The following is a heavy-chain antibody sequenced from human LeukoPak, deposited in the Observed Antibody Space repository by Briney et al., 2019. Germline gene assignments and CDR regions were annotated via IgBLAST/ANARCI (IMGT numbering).Heavy chain of an antibody. CDR1: GGSFSGYY. Sequence: SETLSLTCAVYGGSFSGYYWSWIRQPPGKGLEWIGEINHSGSTNYNPSLKSRVTISLDTSKNQFSLKLSSVTAADTAVYYCARDRYYYDSSGLNWFDPWGQGTLVTVSS. J-gene: IGHJ5*02. CDR2: INHSGST. CDR3: ARDRYYYDSSGLNWFDP. V-gene: IGHV4-34*01. D-gene: IGHD3-22*01.